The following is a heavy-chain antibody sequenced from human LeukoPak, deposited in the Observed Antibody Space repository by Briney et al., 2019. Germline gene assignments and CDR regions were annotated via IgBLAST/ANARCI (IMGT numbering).Heavy chain of an antibody. CDR1: GFSFSDAW. Sequence: GGSLRLSCATSGFSFSDAWMNWVRQAPGKGLEWVGRIRRDSDGGTIDYAAPVKGRFALSRDDSKNTLYLHMSSLQTEDTAVYYCATDFYDTTWGQGTLVTVSS. V-gene: IGHV3-15*07. CDR3: ATDFYDTT. CDR2: IRRDSDGGTI. J-gene: IGHJ5*02. D-gene: IGHD3-22*01.